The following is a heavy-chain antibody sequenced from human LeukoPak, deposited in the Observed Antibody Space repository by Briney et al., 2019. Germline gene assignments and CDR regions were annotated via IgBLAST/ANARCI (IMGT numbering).Heavy chain of an antibody. J-gene: IGHJ4*02. V-gene: IGHV3-48*01. Sequence: PGGSLRLSCAVSGFTFSASGMHWVRQAPGKGLEWLSYISHDNSITHYADSVKARFTISKDNVKSSVFLQMNSLRVDDTAVYFCVTDWPVWWGQGTLVTASS. CDR1: GFTFSASG. D-gene: IGHD3-16*01. CDR3: VTDWPVW. CDR2: ISHDNSIT.